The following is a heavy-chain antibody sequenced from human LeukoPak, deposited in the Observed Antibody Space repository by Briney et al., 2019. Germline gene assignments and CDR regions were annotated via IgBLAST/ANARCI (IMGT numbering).Heavy chain of an antibody. D-gene: IGHD6-13*01. Sequence: PGGSLRLSCAASGFTFSSYAMSWVRQAPGKGLEWVSGISDSGGSTDYADSVKGRFTISRDNAKNSLYLQMNSLRAEDTAVYYCARVGLAAADDWGQGTLVTVSS. CDR1: GFTFSSYA. V-gene: IGHV3-23*01. CDR3: ARVGLAAADD. CDR2: ISDSGGST. J-gene: IGHJ4*02.